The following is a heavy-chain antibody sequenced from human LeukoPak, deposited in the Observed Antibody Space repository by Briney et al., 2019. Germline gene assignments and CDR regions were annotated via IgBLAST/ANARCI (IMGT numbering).Heavy chain of an antibody. CDR3: AREWMSSKVIWFDP. D-gene: IGHD5-18*01. Sequence: ASVKVSCKASGYTFTSYYMHWVRQAPGQGLEWMGGIIPIFGTANYAQKFQGRVTITADESTSTAYMELSSLRSEDTAVYYCAREWMSSKVIWFDPWGQGTLVTVSS. CDR2: IIPIFGTA. CDR1: GYTFTSYY. J-gene: IGHJ5*02. V-gene: IGHV1-69*13.